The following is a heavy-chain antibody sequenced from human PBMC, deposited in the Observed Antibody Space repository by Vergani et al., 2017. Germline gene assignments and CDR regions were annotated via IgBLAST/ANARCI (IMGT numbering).Heavy chain of an antibody. V-gene: IGHV1-46*03. CDR3: ATGLGYYYDSSGYFPFDY. J-gene: IGHJ4*02. Sequence: QVQLVQSGAEVKKPGASVKVSCKASGYTFTSYYMHWVRQAPGQGLEWMGIINPSGGSTSYAQKFQGRVTMTRDTSTRTVYMELSSLRSEDTAVYYCATGLGYYYDSSGYFPFDYWGQGTLVTVSS. D-gene: IGHD3-22*01. CDR1: GYTFTSYY. CDR2: INPSGGST.